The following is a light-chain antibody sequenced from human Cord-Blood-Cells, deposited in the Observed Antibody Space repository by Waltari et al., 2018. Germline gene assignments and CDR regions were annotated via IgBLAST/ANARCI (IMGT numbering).Light chain of an antibody. J-gene: IGLJ3*02. CDR2: DVS. CDR1: SSDVGCYNY. Sequence: QSALTQPASVSGSPGQSMTISCTGTSSDVGCYNYVSWYQPHPGKAPKLLIYDVSNRPSGVSNRFSGSKSGNTASLTISGLQAEDEADYYCSSYTSSSTLVFGGGTKLTVL. V-gene: IGLV2-14*01. CDR3: SSYTSSSTLV.